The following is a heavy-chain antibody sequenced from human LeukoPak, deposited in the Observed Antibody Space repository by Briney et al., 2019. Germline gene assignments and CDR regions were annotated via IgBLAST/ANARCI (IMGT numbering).Heavy chain of an antibody. J-gene: IGHJ6*04. CDR1: GGTFSSYA. Sequence: SVKVSCKASGGTFSSYAISWVRQAPGQGLEWMGGIIPIFGTANYAQKFQGRVTITADESTSTAYMELSSLRSEDTAVYYCARDQGGPLGSGWRDYYYYGMDVWGKGTTVTVSS. V-gene: IGHV1-69*01. CDR2: IIPIFGTA. D-gene: IGHD6-19*01. CDR3: ARDQGGPLGSGWRDYYYYGMDV.